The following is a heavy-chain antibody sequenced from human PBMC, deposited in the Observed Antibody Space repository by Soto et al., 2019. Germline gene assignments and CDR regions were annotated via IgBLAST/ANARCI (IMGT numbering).Heavy chain of an antibody. CDR1: GFTFSSYA. V-gene: IGHV3-30-3*01. CDR3: AREDYDSSGYYPRAFDI. J-gene: IGHJ3*02. D-gene: IGHD3-22*01. CDR2: ISYDGSNK. Sequence: GGSLRLSCAASGFTFSSYAMHWVRQAPGKGLEWVAVISYDGSNKYYADSVKGRFTISRDNSKNTLYLQMNSLRAEDTAVYYCAREDYDSSGYYPRAFDIWGQGTMVTVSS.